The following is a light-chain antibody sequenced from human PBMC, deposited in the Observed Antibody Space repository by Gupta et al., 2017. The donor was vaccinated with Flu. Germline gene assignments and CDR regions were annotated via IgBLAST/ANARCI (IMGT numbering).Light chain of an antibody. V-gene: IGLV1-40*01. CDR1: SSNIGAGYD. CDR2: VNS. Sequence: QSVLTQPPSVSGAPGPRVTISCTGSSSNIGAGYDVHWYQQLPGTDQKLRIEVNSNRPSGVPDRFSGSKSGTYDSLAITGLQAEDEAEDDCQYYDSSLSGSRVVGGGTKMTVL. J-gene: IGLJ3*02. CDR3: QYYDSSLSGSRV.